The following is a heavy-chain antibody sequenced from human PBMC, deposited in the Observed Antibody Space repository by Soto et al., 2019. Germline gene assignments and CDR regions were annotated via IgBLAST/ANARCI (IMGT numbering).Heavy chain of an antibody. V-gene: IGHV4-30-4*01. J-gene: IGHJ4*02. CDR3: ARTHYSDRSGTDY. CDR1: GGSIRSGDSY. CDR2: IYYSGST. Sequence: PSETLSLTCTVSGGSIRSGDSYWSWIRQTPGKGLEWIGYIYYSGSTYYNPSLESRVTISLDTSKNQFSLNLSSVTAADTAVYYCARTHYSDRSGTDYWGQGTLVTVSS. D-gene: IGHD3-22*01.